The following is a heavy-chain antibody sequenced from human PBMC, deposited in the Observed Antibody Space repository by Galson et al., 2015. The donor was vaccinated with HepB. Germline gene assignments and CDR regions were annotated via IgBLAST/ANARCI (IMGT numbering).Heavy chain of an antibody. Sequence: SLRLSCAASGFTVSSNYMSWVRQAPGKGLEWVSVIYSGGSTYYADSVKGRFTISRHNSKNTLYLQMNSLRAEDTAVYYCARVSVAAGYYYGMDVWGQGTTVTVSS. CDR2: IYSGGST. CDR3: ARVSVAAGYYYGMDV. D-gene: IGHD2-15*01. J-gene: IGHJ6*02. CDR1: GFTVSSNY. V-gene: IGHV3-53*04.